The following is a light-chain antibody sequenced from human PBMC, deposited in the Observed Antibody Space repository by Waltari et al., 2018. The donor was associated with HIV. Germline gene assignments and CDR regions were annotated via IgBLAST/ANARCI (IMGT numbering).Light chain of an antibody. V-gene: IGLV2-11*01. J-gene: IGLJ1*01. CDR1: SSDVGGYTF. CDR2: DVT. Sequence: QSALTKPRSASGSPGQSVTISSTGTSSDVGGYTFVSCYQHHPGKAPKLVISDVTKRPSVVPDRFSGSKSGNTASLTISGLQAEDEADYYCCSYSGSGTLYVFGTGTEVTVL. CDR3: CSYSGSGTLYV.